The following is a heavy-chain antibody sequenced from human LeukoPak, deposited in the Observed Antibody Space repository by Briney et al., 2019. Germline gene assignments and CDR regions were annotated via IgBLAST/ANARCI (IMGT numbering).Heavy chain of an antibody. J-gene: IGHJ4*02. D-gene: IGHD3-9*01. CDR1: GFTFSSYA. Sequence: GGSLRLSCAASGFTFSSYAMSWVRQAPGKGLEWVSVISGSGDTTNYADSVKGRFTISRDNSKNTLYLQMNSLRAEDTAVYYCAKDLRYLDYFDYWGQGTLVTVSS. CDR3: AKDLRYLDYFDY. CDR2: ISGSGDTT. V-gene: IGHV3-23*01.